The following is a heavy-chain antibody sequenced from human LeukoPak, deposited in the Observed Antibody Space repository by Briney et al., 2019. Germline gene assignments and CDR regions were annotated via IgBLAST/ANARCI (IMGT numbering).Heavy chain of an antibody. D-gene: IGHD3-10*01. V-gene: IGHV3-21*01. CDR1: GFTFSSYS. CDR3: VGGGIKGY. CDR2: ISSSSSYI. Sequence: GGSLTLSCTASGFTFSSYSMNWVRQAPGKGLEWVSSISSSSSYIYYADSVKGRFTISRDNAKNSLYLQMNSLRAEDTAVYYCVGGGIKGYWGQGTLVTVSS. J-gene: IGHJ4*02.